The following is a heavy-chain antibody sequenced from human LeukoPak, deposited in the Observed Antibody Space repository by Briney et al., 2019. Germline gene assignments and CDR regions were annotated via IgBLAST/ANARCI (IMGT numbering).Heavy chain of an antibody. V-gene: IGHV4-38-2*02. D-gene: IGHD3-10*01. CDR3: ARGVLLWFGELSDSGNYMDV. CDR1: GYSISSGYY. Sequence: SETLSLTCTVSGYSISSGYYWGWIRQPPGKGLEWTGSIYHSGSTYYNPSLKSRVTISVDTSKNQFSLKLSSVTAADTAVYYCARGVLLWFGELSDSGNYMDVWGKGTTVTVSS. J-gene: IGHJ6*03. CDR2: IYHSGST.